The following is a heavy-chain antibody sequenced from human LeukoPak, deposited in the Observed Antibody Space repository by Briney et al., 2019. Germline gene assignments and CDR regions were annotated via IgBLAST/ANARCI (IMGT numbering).Heavy chain of an antibody. CDR2: IWYDGSNT. CDR1: GFTFSSYG. J-gene: IGHJ4*02. D-gene: IGHD6-13*01. Sequence: PGGSLRLSCAASGFTFSSYGMHWVRQAPGKGLEWVAVIWYDGSNTYYADSVKGRFTISRDNSKNTLYLQMNSLRAEDTAVYYCARGSYGIAAAGMNYWGQGTLVTVSS. CDR3: ARGSYGIAAAGMNY. V-gene: IGHV3-33*01.